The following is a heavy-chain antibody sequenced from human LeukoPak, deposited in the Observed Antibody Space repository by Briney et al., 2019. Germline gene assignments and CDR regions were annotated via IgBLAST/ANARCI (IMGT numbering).Heavy chain of an antibody. Sequence: PGGTLRLSCAASGFTFSSYDMSWVRQAPGKGLEWVSAISDTGNTYHADSVKGRFTISRDSSKNTLFLQMNRPRPEDAAVYYCAKAPVTTCRGAFCYPFDYWGLGTLVTVSS. CDR2: ISDTGNT. J-gene: IGHJ4*02. D-gene: IGHD2-15*01. CDR1: GFTFSSYD. V-gene: IGHV3-23*01. CDR3: AKAPVTTCRGAFCYPFDY.